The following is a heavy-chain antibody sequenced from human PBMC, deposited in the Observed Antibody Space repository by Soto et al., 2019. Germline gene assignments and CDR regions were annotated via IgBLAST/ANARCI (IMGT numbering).Heavy chain of an antibody. V-gene: IGHV3-23*01. CDR3: AKEGLRRYFDWLLSEDLVDY. Sequence: PGGSLRLSCAASGFTFSSYAMSWVRQAPGKGLEWVSAISGSGGSTYYADSVKGRFTISRDNSKNTLYLQMNSLRAEDTAVYYCAKEGLRRYFDWLLSEDLVDYWGQGTLVTVSS. CDR1: GFTFSSYA. J-gene: IGHJ4*02. CDR2: ISGSGGST. D-gene: IGHD3-9*01.